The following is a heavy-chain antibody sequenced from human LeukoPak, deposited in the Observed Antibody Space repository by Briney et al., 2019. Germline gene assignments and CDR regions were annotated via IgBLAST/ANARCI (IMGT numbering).Heavy chain of an antibody. CDR2: IYYSGST. CDR3: ARRDPIAAAGAVDY. Sequence: SETLSLTCTVSGGSISSSSYYWGWIRQPPGKGLEWIGSIYYSGSTYYNPSLKSRVTISVDTSKNQFSLKLSSVTAADTAVYYCARRDPIAAAGAVDYWGQGTLVTVSS. D-gene: IGHD6-13*01. J-gene: IGHJ4*02. V-gene: IGHV4-39*01. CDR1: GGSISSSSYY.